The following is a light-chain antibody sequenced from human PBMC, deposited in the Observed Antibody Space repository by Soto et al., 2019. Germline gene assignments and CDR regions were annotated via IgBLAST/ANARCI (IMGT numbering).Light chain of an antibody. V-gene: IGKV3-20*01. CDR1: QSVSSSY. CDR3: QQYGSSPLT. J-gene: IGKJ4*01. CDR2: GAS. Sequence: IVLTQSPGTLSLSPGERATLSCRASQSVSSSYLAWYQQKPGQAPRLLIYGASSRATGIPDRFSGSGSGPDFTLTISRLEPEDFAVYFCQQYGSSPLTFGGGTKVEIK.